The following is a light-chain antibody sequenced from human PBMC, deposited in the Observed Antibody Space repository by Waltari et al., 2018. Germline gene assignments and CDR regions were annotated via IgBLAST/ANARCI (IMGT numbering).Light chain of an antibody. CDR3: QQANNFPIT. CDR2: AAS. Sequence: DIQMTQSPSPVCVSGGDRVPITFRARQGISTWLAWFQQKPGKAPRPLIFAASSLQSGVPSRFSRSGSGTDFTLTISSLQPEDVATYYCQQANNFPITFGGGTKVEIK. CDR1: QGISTW. V-gene: IGKV1-12*01. J-gene: IGKJ4*01.